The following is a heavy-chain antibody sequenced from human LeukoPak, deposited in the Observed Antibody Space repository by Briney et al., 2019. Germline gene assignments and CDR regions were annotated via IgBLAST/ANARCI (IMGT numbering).Heavy chain of an antibody. D-gene: IGHD2-2*01. CDR3: AKDRRYCSSTSCYLDY. Sequence: GGSLRLSCAASGFTFSSYGMHWVRQAPGKGLEWVAGISYDGSNKYYADSVKGRFTISRDNSKNTLYLQMNSLRAEDTAVYYCAKDRRYCSSTSCYLDYWGQGTLVTVSS. CDR2: ISYDGSNK. V-gene: IGHV3-30*18. J-gene: IGHJ4*02. CDR1: GFTFSSYG.